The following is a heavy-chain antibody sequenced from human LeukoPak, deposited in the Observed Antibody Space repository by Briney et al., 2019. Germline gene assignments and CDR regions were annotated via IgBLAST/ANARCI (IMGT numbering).Heavy chain of an antibody. CDR2: ISRGGNT. CDR3: ARVSNYDFWSGYPTDY. Sequence: SETLSLTCTVSDYSISSAYYWGWIRQPPGKGLECIGGISRGGNTYYNPSLKSRVTISIDTSKNQFSLKLTSVTAADTAVYYCARVSNYDFWSGYPTDYWGQGTLVTVSS. J-gene: IGHJ4*02. CDR1: DYSISSAYY. V-gene: IGHV4-38-2*02. D-gene: IGHD3-3*01.